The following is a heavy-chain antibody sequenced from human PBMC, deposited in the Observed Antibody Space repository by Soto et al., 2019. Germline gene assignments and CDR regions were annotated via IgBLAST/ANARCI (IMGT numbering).Heavy chain of an antibody. D-gene: IGHD3-9*01. V-gene: IGHV1-18*01. CDR1: GYTFNMYG. CDR3: AMSGLLTYYALDA. Sequence: ASVKVSCKASGYTFNMYGISWVRQAPGQGLEWMGWISAYDGHTNYAQKLQGRVTMTTDTSATTAYMELRSLTSDDTAVYYCAMSGLLTYYALDARGQ. CDR2: ISAYDGHT. J-gene: IGHJ6*02.